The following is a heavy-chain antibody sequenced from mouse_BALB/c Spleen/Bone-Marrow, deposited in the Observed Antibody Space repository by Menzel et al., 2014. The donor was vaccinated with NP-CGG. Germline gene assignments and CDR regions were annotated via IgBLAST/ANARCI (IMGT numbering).Heavy chain of an antibody. CDR2: TYPGDGDT. J-gene: IGHJ3*01. CDR3: ARRGYYRYDSFAY. Sequence: VQLQQSGAELVRPGSSVKISCKASGYAFSSFWMNWVKQRPGQGLEWIGQTYPGDGDTNYNGKFKGKAKLTADKSSSTAYMQLSSLTSEDSAVYFCARRGYYRYDSFAYWGQGTPVTVSA. CDR1: GYAFSSFW. V-gene: IGHV1-80*01. D-gene: IGHD2-14*01.